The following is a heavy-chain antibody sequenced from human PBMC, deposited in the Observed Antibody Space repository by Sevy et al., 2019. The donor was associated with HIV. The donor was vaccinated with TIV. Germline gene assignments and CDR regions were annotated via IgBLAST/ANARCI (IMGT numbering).Heavy chain of an antibody. CDR1: GFTFSSYA. Sequence: GGSLRLSCSASGFTFSSYAMHWVRQAPGKGLEYVSAISSNGGSTYYADSVKGRFTISRDNSTNTLYLQMSSLRAEDTAVYYCVKDGEYSSSFYFDYWGQGTVVTVSS. CDR3: VKDGEYSSSFYFDY. D-gene: IGHD6-6*01. CDR2: ISSNGGST. V-gene: IGHV3-64D*06. J-gene: IGHJ4*02.